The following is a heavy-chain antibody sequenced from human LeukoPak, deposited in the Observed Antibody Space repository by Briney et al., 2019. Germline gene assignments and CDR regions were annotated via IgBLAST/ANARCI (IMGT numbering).Heavy chain of an antibody. Sequence: GSLRLSCAASGFTFSSYSMNWVRQAPGKGLEWVSYISSSSSTIYYADSVKGRFTISRDNAKNSLYLQMNSLRDEDTAVYYCARGPYSYDSSGYYYKYYWGQGTLVTVSS. J-gene: IGHJ4*02. CDR1: GFTFSSYS. V-gene: IGHV3-48*02. CDR3: ARGPYSYDSSGYYYKYY. CDR2: ISSSSSTI. D-gene: IGHD3-22*01.